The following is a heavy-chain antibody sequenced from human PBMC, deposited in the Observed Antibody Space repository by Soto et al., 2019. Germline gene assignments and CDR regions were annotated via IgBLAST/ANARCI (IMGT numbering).Heavy chain of an antibody. CDR3: ARLYCSGGSCSYYYGMDV. J-gene: IGHJ6*02. CDR2: IYYSGST. V-gene: IGHV4-31*03. D-gene: IGHD2-15*01. CDR1: GGSISSGGYY. Sequence: QVQLQESGPGLVKPSQTLSLTCTVSGGSISSGGYYWSWIRQHPGKGLEWIGYIYYSGSTYYNPSLKSRVTIPVDTSKIQFSRKLGSVAAADTAVYYCARLYCSGGSCSYYYGMDVWGQGTTVTVSS.